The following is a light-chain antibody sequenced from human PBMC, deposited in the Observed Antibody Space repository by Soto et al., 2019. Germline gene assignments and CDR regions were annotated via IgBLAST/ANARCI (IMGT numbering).Light chain of an antibody. CDR2: AAS. CDR1: QGISSY. Sequence: DIQLTQSPSFLSASVGDRVTITCRASQGISSYLAWYQQKPGKAPKLLIYAASTLQSGVPSRFSGSESGTELTLTISSRQPEDFATYYCQQLNTYPFTFGGGTKVEIK. V-gene: IGKV1-9*01. CDR3: QQLNTYPFT. J-gene: IGKJ4*01.